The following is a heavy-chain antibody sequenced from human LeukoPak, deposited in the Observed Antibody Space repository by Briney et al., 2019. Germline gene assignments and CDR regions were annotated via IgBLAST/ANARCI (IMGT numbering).Heavy chain of an antibody. Sequence: SETLSLTCTVSGRSISSYYWTWIRQPPGKGLEWIGYIYYSGSTNYNPSLKSRVTISVDTSKNQFSLKLSSVTAADTAVYYCARDDGVAVFDPWGQGTLVTVSS. D-gene: IGHD2-8*01. CDR3: ARDDGVAVFDP. CDR2: IYYSGST. CDR1: GRSISSYY. V-gene: IGHV4-59*01. J-gene: IGHJ5*02.